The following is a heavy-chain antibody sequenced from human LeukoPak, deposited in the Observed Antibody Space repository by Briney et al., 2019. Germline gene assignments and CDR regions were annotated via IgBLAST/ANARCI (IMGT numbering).Heavy chain of an antibody. Sequence: PGGSLRLSCAASGFTFSSYAMSWVRQAPGKGLEWVSSISGSGGGTFYADSVKGRFTISRDKSKNTLYLQMNSLRAEDTAVYYCARDARPGIYYYMDVWGKGTTVTVSS. J-gene: IGHJ6*03. CDR1: GFTFSSYA. V-gene: IGHV3-23*01. CDR3: ARDARPGIYYYMDV. D-gene: IGHD6-13*01. CDR2: ISGSGGGT.